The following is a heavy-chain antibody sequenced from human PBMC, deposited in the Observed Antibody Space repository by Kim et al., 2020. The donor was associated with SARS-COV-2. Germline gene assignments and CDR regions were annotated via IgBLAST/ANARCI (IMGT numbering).Heavy chain of an antibody. CDR2: ISNDGSGK. CDR3: AREGGSSGRDGWLDC. Sequence: GGSLRLSCAASGFTFSNSPMHWVRQAPGEGLEWVAVISNDGSGKNYVDSVKGRFIISRDNSKNTLYLKMDRLRVEDPAVYYCAREGGSSGRDGWLDCWG. D-gene: IGHD6-19*01. V-gene: IGHV3-30*04. CDR1: GFTFSNSP. J-gene: IGHJ5*01.